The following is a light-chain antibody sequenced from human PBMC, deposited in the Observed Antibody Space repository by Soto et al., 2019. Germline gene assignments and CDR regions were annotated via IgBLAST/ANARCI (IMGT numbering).Light chain of an antibody. Sequence: HSVLTQPPSVAGAPGQRGTISCTGSSSNIGAGYDVHWYQQLPGTAPKLLIYGDSNRPSGLPDRFSGSKSGTSASLAITGLQAEDEADYYCQSFDSSLSGYVFGTGTKVTV. CDR1: SSNIGAGYD. CDR2: GDS. J-gene: IGLJ1*01. V-gene: IGLV1-40*01. CDR3: QSFDSSLSGYV.